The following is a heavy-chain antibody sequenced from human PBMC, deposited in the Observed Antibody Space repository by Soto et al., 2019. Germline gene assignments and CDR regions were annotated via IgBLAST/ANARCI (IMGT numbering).Heavy chain of an antibody. CDR1: GFMFSDSW. V-gene: IGHV3-7*05. CDR2: IKPDGSET. CDR3: ASGINP. J-gene: IGHJ5*02. Sequence: EAQLVESGGDLVQPGGSLRLSCAASGFMFSDSWMNWVRQAPGKGLEWVANIKPDGSETAYVDSGKGRVTISRDNAKNFLYLQMTSVRVDDTAVYYSASGINPWGQGTLVTVSP.